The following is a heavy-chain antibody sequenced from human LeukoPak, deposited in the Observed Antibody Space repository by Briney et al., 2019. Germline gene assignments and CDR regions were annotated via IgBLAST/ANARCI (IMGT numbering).Heavy chain of an antibody. V-gene: IGHV3-21*01. CDR2: ISTSSSYI. D-gene: IGHD4-23*01. CDR3: ARDGDTVLTRGYYYHMDV. Sequence: GGSLRLSCAASGFTFSSYTMNWVRQAPGKGLEWVSSISTSSSYIYYADSVKGRFTISRDNAKKSLYLQMNSLRAEDTAVYYCARDGDTVLTRGYYYHMDVWGKGTTVTVSS. J-gene: IGHJ6*03. CDR1: GFTFSSYT.